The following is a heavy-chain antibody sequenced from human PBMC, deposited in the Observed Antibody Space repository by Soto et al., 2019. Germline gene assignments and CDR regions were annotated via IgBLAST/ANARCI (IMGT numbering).Heavy chain of an antibody. D-gene: IGHD1-26*01. J-gene: IGHJ4*02. Sequence: SETLSLTCTVSGGSISSYYWSWIRQPPGKGLEWIGYIYSSGSTNYNPSLKSRVTISVDTSKNQLSLKLSSVTAADTAVYYCARRYCGTLDYSGQGTLVIVSS. CDR2: IYSSGST. CDR1: GGSISSYY. CDR3: ARRYCGTLDY. V-gene: IGHV4-59*08.